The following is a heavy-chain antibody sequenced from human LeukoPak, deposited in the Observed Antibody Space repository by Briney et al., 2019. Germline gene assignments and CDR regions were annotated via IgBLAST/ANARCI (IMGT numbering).Heavy chain of an antibody. CDR1: GGTFSSYA. CDR2: IIPIFGTA. D-gene: IGHD2-2*01. CDR3: ASQLSVVPAAYAFDI. J-gene: IGHJ3*02. Sequence: SVKVSCKASGGTFSSYAISWVRQAPGQGLEWMGGIIPIFGTANYAQKFQGRVTITADESTSTAYMELSSLRSEDTAVYYCASQLSVVPAAYAFDIWGRGTMVTVSS. V-gene: IGHV1-69*13.